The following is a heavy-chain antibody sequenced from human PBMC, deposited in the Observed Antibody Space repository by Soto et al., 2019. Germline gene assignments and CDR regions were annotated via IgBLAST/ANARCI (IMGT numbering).Heavy chain of an antibody. CDR2: IIPIFGTA. D-gene: IGHD1-26*01. CDR3: ARRRGRNYGMDV. J-gene: IGHJ6*02. V-gene: IGHV1-69*06. Sequence: SVKVSCKASGGTFSSYAISWVRQAPGQGLEWMGGIIPIFGTANYAQKFQGRVTITADKSTSTAYMELSSLRSEDTAVYYCARRRGRNYGMDVWGQGTTVTVSS. CDR1: GGTFSSYA.